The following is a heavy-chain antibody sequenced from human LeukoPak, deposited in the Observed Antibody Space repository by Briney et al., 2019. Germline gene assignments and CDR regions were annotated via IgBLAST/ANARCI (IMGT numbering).Heavy chain of an antibody. CDR1: GFTFSSYA. CDR2: IWYDGSNK. Sequence: GGSLRLSCAASGFTFSSYAMHWVRQAPGKGLEWVAVIWYDGSNKYYADSVKGRFTISRDNSKSTLYLQMNSLRAEDTAVYYCARDCVRFRVAAEVGGFDPWGQGTLVTVSS. V-gene: IGHV3-33*08. CDR3: ARDCVRFRVAAEVGGFDP. J-gene: IGHJ5*02. D-gene: IGHD3-10*01.